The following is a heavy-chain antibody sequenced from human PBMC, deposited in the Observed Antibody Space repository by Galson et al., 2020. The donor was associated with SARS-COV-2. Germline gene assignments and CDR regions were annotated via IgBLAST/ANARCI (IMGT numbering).Heavy chain of an antibody. CDR1: GGTFSSYA. J-gene: IGHJ4*02. CDR3: ATCSTSCPVGLDY. V-gene: IGHV1-69*13. Sequence: SGKVSCKASGGTFSSYAISWVRQAPGQGLEWMGGIIPIFGTANYAQKFQGRVTITADESTSTAYMELSSLRSEDTAVYYCATCSTSCPVGLDYWGQGTLVTVSS. D-gene: IGHD2-2*01. CDR2: IIPIFGTA.